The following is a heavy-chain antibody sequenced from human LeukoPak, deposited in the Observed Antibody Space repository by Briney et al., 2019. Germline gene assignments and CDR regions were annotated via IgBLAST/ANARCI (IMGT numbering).Heavy chain of an antibody. J-gene: IGHJ4*02. Sequence: SETLSLTCTVSGGSISSYYWSWIRQPAGKGLEWIGRIYTSGSTNYNPSLKSRVTMSVDTSKNQFSLKLSSVTAADTAVYYCASEAPYYDFWPTPFDYWGQGTLVTVSS. CDR2: IYTSGST. CDR3: ASEAPYYDFWPTPFDY. D-gene: IGHD3-3*01. CDR1: GGSISSYY. V-gene: IGHV4-4*07.